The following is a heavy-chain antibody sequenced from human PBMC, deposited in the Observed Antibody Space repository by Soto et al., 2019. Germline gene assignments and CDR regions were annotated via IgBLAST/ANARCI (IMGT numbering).Heavy chain of an antibody. CDR3: AKKYSSGYVLFDY. V-gene: IGHV3-48*02. CDR2: ISSSSNSI. CDR1: GFTFSSYT. J-gene: IGHJ4*02. D-gene: IGHD5-18*01. Sequence: GESLKISCAASGFTFSSYTMNWVRQAPGKGLEWVSYISSSSNSIYYADSVKGRFTISRDNAKNSLYLQMNSLRDEDTAVYYCAKKYSSGYVLFDYWGQGTLVTVSS.